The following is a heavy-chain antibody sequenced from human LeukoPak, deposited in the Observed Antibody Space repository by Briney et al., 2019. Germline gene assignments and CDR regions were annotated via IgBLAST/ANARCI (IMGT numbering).Heavy chain of an antibody. CDR1: GGSISSSSYY. CDR2: IYYSGST. J-gene: IGHJ4*02. CDR3: ARAWNGIAAAGTTDY. D-gene: IGHD6-13*01. V-gene: IGHV4-39*07. Sequence: SETLSLTCTVSGGSISSSSYYWGWIRQPPGKGLEWIGSIYYSGSTYYNPSLKSRVTISVDTSKNQFSLKLSSVTAADTAVYYCARAWNGIAAAGTTDYWGQGTLVTVSS.